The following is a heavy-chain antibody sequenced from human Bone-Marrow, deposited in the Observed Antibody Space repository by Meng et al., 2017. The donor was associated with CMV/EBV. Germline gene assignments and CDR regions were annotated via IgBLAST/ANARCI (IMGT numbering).Heavy chain of an antibody. J-gene: IGHJ4*02. Sequence: GESLKISCAASGFTFSRFAMHWVRQAPGKGLEWVGVVSYDGSRKFQADSVKGRFTISKDNSKSMLYLQMDSLRAEDTAVYYCARVTGQALGFDYWGQGALVTGYS. D-gene: IGHD3-16*01. CDR1: GFTFSRFA. CDR2: VSYDGSRK. V-gene: IGHV3-30*04. CDR3: ARVTGQALGFDY.